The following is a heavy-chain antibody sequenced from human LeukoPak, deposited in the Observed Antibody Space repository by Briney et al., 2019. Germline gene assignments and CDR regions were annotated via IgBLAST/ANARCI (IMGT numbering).Heavy chain of an antibody. D-gene: IGHD6-19*01. V-gene: IGHV3-53*05. CDR3: ARGGTPGYSTGWIDH. Sequence: GGSLRLSCAASELTVSSNYMSWVRQAPGKGLEWVSVIYSGGSTYYADSVKGRFIVSRDNSRNTLYLQMNSLRAEDTAMYHCARGGTPGYSTGWIDHWGQGTLVTVSS. CDR2: IYSGGST. CDR1: ELTVSSNY. J-gene: IGHJ4*02.